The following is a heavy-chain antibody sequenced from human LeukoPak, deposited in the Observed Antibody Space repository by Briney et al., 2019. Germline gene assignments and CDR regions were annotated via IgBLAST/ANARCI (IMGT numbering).Heavy chain of an antibody. CDR1: GYTFTGYY. J-gene: IGHJ3*01. V-gene: IGHV1-2*02. D-gene: IGHD2-15*01. Sequence: ASVKVSCKASGYTFTGYYIHWVRQAPGQGLEWMGWINPNSGSTNCAQKFEGRVTMTRDTSSSTAYMELSRLRSDDTAVYYCAREGRGWAFDVWGQGTTVTVSS. CDR2: INPNSGST. CDR3: AREGRGWAFDV.